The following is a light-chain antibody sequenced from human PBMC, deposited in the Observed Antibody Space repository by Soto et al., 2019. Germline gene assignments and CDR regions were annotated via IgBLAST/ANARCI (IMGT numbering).Light chain of an antibody. CDR3: QQYNSWPPGGT. CDR2: AAS. Sequence: EIVMTQSPATLSVSPGERATLSCRASQSVSTNLAWYQQKPGQAPRLLIYAASTRATGIPTRFSGSGSGTEFTLTISSLQSEDFAVDYCQQYNSWPPGGTFGQGTKAEIK. CDR1: QSVSTN. V-gene: IGKV3-15*01. J-gene: IGKJ1*01.